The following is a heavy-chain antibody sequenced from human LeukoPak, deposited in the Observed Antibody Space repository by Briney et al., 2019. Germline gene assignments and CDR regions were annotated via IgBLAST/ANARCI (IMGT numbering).Heavy chain of an antibody. CDR3: AGVSGYRIIFDY. D-gene: IGHD3-22*01. J-gene: IGHJ4*02. V-gene: IGHV1-69*13. CDR1: GGTFSSYA. CDR2: IIPIFGTA. Sequence: ASVKVSCKASGGTFSSYAISCVRQAPGQGLEWMGGIIPIFGTANYAQKFQGRVTITADESTSTAYMELSSLRSEDTAVYYCAGVSGYRIIFDYWGQGTLVTVSS.